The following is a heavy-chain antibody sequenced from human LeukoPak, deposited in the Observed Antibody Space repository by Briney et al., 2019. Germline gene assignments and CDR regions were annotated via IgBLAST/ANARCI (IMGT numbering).Heavy chain of an antibody. Sequence: TGGSLRLSCAASGSTFSMYWMHWVRQAPGKGLVWVSRIKSDGSTNYADSVKGRFTISGDNAKNTVSLQMNSLRPEDTGVYYCTRAPSEIGGYYPEYFRHWGQGTLVTVSS. CDR3: TRAPSEIGGYYPEYFRH. J-gene: IGHJ1*01. D-gene: IGHD3-22*01. V-gene: IGHV3-74*01. CDR1: GSTFSMYW. CDR2: IKSDGST.